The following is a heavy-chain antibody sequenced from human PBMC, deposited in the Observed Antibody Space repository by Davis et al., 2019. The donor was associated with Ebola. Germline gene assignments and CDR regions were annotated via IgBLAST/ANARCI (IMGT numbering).Heavy chain of an antibody. V-gene: IGHV1-58*01. J-gene: IGHJ6*02. CDR1: GFTFTSSA. CDR2: IVVGSGNT. CDR3: AAPTYYDFWSGYPWGMDV. D-gene: IGHD3-3*01. Sequence: SVKVSCKASGFTFTSSAVQWVRQARGQRLEWIGWIVVGSGNTNYAQKFQERVTITRDMSTSTAYMELSSLRSEDTAVYYCAAPTYYDFWSGYPWGMDVWGQGTTVTVSS.